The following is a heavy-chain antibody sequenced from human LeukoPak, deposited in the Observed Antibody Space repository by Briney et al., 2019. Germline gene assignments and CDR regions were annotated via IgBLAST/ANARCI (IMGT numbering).Heavy chain of an antibody. D-gene: IGHD4-17*01. CDR1: GFTFSSYA. CDR2: IRYAGINK. J-gene: IGHJ4*02. Sequence: PGGSLRLSCAASGFTFSSYAMSWVRQAPGKGLEWVAFIRYAGINKYYADSVKGRFTISRDNSKNTLYLQMNNLRPNDTAVYYCAKDRNGDYSWYFDYWGQGTLVTVSS. CDR3: AKDRNGDYSWYFDY. V-gene: IGHV3-30*02.